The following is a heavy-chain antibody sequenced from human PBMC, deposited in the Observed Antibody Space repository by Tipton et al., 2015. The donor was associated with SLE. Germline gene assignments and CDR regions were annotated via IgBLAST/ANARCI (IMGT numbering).Heavy chain of an antibody. D-gene: IGHD6-13*01. CDR1: GFAVSINY. CDR2: MTSGGGTI. Sequence: QVQLVQSGGGLVQPGGSLRLSCRTSGFAVSINYMSWVRQAPGKGLEWVSYMTSGGGTIFYADSVKGRFTMSRDDANDSVYLQMNSLRAEDTALYYCVKGPGSSLFPGYFQAWGQGTLVSVSS. J-gene: IGHJ1*01. V-gene: IGHV3-11*04. CDR3: VKGPGSSLFPGYFQA.